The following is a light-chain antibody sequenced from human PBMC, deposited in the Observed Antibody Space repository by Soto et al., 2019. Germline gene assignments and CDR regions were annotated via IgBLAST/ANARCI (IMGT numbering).Light chain of an antibody. CDR2: GAS. V-gene: IGKV3-20*01. CDR3: QQYHKWPQIT. J-gene: IGKJ5*01. Sequence: EIVLTQSPGTLSLSPGERATLSCRASQSVSNNYLAWYQQKPGQAPRLLIYGASNRATGIPDRFSGSGSGTDFTLTISRLEPEDFAVYFCQQYHKWPQITFGQGTRLEIK. CDR1: QSVSNNY.